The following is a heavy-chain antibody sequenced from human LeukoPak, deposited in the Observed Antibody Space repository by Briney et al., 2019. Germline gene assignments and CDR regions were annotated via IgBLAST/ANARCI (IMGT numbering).Heavy chain of an antibody. Sequence: GASVKVSCKASGYTFTNYGISWVRQAPGQGLEWMGWISAYNGNTNYAQKLRGRVTMTTDTSTSTAYMELGSLRSDDTAVYYCAFQSPYCSSTSCYLDVWGKGTTVTVSS. CDR1: GYTFTNYG. CDR3: AFQSPYCSSTSCYLDV. D-gene: IGHD2-2*01. J-gene: IGHJ6*04. V-gene: IGHV1-18*01. CDR2: ISAYNGNT.